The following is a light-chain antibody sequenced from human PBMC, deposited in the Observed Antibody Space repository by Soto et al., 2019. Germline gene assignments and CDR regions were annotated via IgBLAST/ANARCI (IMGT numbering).Light chain of an antibody. CDR2: DGS. Sequence: DIQMTQSPSTLSASVGDRITITCRASQNINTWLAWYQQIPGEAPKLLIYDGSTLERGVPSRFSGSGSGTEFTLTISSLQPEDFATFYCQQYKTYSRTFVQGTTVEVK. J-gene: IGKJ1*01. CDR1: QNINTW. V-gene: IGKV1-5*03. CDR3: QQYKTYSRT.